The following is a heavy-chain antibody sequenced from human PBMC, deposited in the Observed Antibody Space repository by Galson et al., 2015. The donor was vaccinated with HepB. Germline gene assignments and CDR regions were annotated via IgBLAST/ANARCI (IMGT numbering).Heavy chain of an antibody. D-gene: IGHD4-23*01. Sequence: SLRLSCAASGFTFSTYAMSWVRQAPGKGLEWVSVLSDSGSSTDYADSVKGRFSISRDNSKNTLYLQMNSLRVEDTAIYYCAREYGGNVTWDYWGHGALVTVSS. J-gene: IGHJ4*01. V-gene: IGHV3-23*01. CDR2: LSDSGSST. CDR3: AREYGGNVTWDY. CDR1: GFTFSTYA.